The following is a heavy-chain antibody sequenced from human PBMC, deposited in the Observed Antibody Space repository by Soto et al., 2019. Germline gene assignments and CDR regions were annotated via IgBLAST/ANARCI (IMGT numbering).Heavy chain of an antibody. Sequence: PGGSLRLSCAASGFTVSSNYMSWVRQAPGKGLEWVSVIYSGGSTYYADSVKGRFTISRDNSKNTLYLQMNSLRAEDTAVYYCARDPSLLWFGEYGMDVWGQGTTVTVSS. J-gene: IGHJ6*02. V-gene: IGHV3-53*01. CDR2: IYSGGST. D-gene: IGHD3-10*01. CDR3: ARDPSLLWFGEYGMDV. CDR1: GFTVSSNY.